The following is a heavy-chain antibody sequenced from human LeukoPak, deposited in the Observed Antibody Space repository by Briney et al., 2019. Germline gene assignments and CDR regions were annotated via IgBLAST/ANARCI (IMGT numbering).Heavy chain of an antibody. CDR1: GITFGNNW. J-gene: IGHJ5*02. CDR2: INSDGGGA. V-gene: IGHV3-74*01. Sequence: GGSLRLSCAASGITFGNNWMHWVRQGPGKGLVWISRINSDGGGAIYADSVKGRFTVSRDDAKNTLYLQMNSLRAEDTAVYYCAGDVPHNWFDTWGQGTLVTVSS. CDR3: AGDVPHNWFDT.